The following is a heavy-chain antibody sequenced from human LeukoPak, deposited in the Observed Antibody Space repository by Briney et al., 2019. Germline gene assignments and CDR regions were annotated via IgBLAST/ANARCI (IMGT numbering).Heavy chain of an antibody. CDR1: GFTFSSHW. V-gene: IGHV3-74*01. Sequence: PGGSLRLSCAGSGFTFSSHWMHWLRQAPGKGLVWVSRIYTDGGRTTYADSVEGRVTISRDNARNTLYLQMNSLRAEDTAVYYCARGSDGWYVDYWGQGTLVTVSS. J-gene: IGHJ4*02. CDR2: IYTDGGRT. CDR3: ARGSDGWYVDY. D-gene: IGHD5-24*01.